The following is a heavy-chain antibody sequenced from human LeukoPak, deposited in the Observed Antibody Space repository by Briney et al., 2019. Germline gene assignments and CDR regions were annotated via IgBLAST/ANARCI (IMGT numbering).Heavy chain of an antibody. Sequence: GASVKVSCKASGYTFTSYYMHWVRQAPGQGLEWMGITNPSGGSTSYAQKFQGRVTMTRDTSTSTVYMELSSLRSEDTAVYYCASTGGRIAAAGRAICDYWGQGTLVTVSS. CDR1: GYTFTSYY. CDR2: TNPSGGST. CDR3: ASTGGRIAAAGRAICDY. J-gene: IGHJ4*02. V-gene: IGHV1-46*01. D-gene: IGHD6-13*01.